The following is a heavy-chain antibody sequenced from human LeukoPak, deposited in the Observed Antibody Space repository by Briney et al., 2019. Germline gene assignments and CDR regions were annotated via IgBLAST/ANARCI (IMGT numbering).Heavy chain of an antibody. CDR1: GGSISSYY. Sequence: SETLSLTCIVSGGSISSYYWSWIRQPPGKGLEWIGYIYYSGSTNYNPSLKSRVTISLDTSKSQFSLKLNSVTAADTAVYYCARSQYSYGAFDIWGQGTMVTVSS. J-gene: IGHJ3*02. D-gene: IGHD5-18*01. V-gene: IGHV4-59*01. CDR2: IYYSGST. CDR3: ARSQYSYGAFDI.